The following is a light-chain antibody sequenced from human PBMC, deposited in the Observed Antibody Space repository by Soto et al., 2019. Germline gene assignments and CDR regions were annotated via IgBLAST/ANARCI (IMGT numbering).Light chain of an antibody. V-gene: IGKV1-9*01. Sequence: DIQMTQSPASLCASVGHRGTITCLASQSISSYLAWYQQKPGKAPKLLIYGASTLQSGVPSRFSGSGSGTEFTLTISSLQPDDFATYYCQQCNSYPWTFGQGTKVDIK. CDR3: QQCNSYPWT. J-gene: IGKJ1*01. CDR1: QSISSY. CDR2: GAS.